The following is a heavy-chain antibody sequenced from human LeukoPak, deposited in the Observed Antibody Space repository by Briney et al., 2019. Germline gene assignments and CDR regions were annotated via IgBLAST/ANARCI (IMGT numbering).Heavy chain of an antibody. V-gene: IGHV4-30-2*03. D-gene: IGHD2-2*01. Sequence: TLSLTCAVSGGSISSGGYSWSWIRQPPGKGLEWIGCIYYSGSTYYNPSLKSRVTISVDTSKNQFSLKLSSVTAADTAVYYCASLWGYQLLSGFDYWGQGTLVTVSS. CDR1: GGSISSGGYS. J-gene: IGHJ4*02. CDR3: ASLWGYQLLSGFDY. CDR2: IYYSGST.